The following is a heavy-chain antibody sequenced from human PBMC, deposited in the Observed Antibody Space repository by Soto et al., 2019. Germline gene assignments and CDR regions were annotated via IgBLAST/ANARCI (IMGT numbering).Heavy chain of an antibody. CDR2: ISAYNGNT. CDR1: GYTFTSYG. Sequence: QVQLVQSGAEVKKPGASVKVSCKASGYTFTSYGISWVRQAPGQGLERMGRISAYNGNTNYAQKLQGRVTITTDTSTNTANMELRSLRSDDTGVYFCGRGSTRGAFDIWGQGTMFTVSS. V-gene: IGHV1-18*01. D-gene: IGHD2-2*01. J-gene: IGHJ3*02. CDR3: GRGSTRGAFDI.